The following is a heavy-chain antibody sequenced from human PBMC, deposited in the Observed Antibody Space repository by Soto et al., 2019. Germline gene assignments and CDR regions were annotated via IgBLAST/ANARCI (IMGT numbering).Heavy chain of an antibody. CDR3: AKMAWLGDPPGGDF. Sequence: EVQLLESGGGFIQPGGSLGLSCAASGFTFSNSVMAWVRQAPGKGLEWVSAISATGTISFYGDSVKGRFTVSRDNSKETLFLHMGSLRADDTALFSCAKMAWLGDPPGGDFWGQGTLVTVSS. CDR2: ISATGTIS. CDR1: GFTFSNSV. J-gene: IGHJ4*02. D-gene: IGHD3-10*01. V-gene: IGHV3-23*01.